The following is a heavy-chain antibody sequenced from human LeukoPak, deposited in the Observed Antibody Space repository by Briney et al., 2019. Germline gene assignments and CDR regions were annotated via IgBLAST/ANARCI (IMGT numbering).Heavy chain of an antibody. D-gene: IGHD5-24*01. Sequence: GGSLRLSCAASGFTFSSYWMSWVRQAPGKGLEWVANIKQDGSEKYYVDSVKGRFTISRDNAKNSLYLQMNSLRAEDTAVYYCARGGATRDGYNPFDYWGQGTLVTVPS. J-gene: IGHJ4*02. CDR2: IKQDGSEK. V-gene: IGHV3-7*01. CDR1: GFTFSSYW. CDR3: ARGGATRDGYNPFDY.